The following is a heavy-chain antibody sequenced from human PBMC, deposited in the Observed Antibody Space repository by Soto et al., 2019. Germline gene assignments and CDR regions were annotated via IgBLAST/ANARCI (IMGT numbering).Heavy chain of an antibody. Sequence: QVQLAQSGAEMTKPGSSVKVSCRASGGSFSDFAFSWVRQAPGQGLEWMGGIIPMFAATKYAQRLQDRVTNTADESTKTVYLALYSLTSEDTAIYYCARGAIVAVPAALSSYHDYTNYRFDSGGQGTLVTVSS. D-gene: IGHD2-15*01. CDR3: ARGAIVAVPAALSSYHDYTNYRFDS. J-gene: IGHJ4*02. CDR2: IIPMFAAT. V-gene: IGHV1-69*01. CDR1: GGSFSDFA.